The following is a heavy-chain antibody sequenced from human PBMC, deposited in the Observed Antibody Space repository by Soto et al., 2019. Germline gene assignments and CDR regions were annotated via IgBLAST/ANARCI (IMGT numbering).Heavy chain of an antibody. Sequence: GESLKISCKGSGYSFTSYWIGWVRQMPGKGLEWMGIIYPGDSDTRYSPSFQGQVTISADKSISTAYLQWSSLKASDTLMFYCGGWGGPLWSSTYWVGDVGGQGPRAPFS. CDR2: IYPGDSDT. CDR3: GGWGGPLWSSTYWVGDV. D-gene: IGHD2-21*01. J-gene: IGHJ6*02. CDR1: GYSFTSYW. V-gene: IGHV5-51*01.